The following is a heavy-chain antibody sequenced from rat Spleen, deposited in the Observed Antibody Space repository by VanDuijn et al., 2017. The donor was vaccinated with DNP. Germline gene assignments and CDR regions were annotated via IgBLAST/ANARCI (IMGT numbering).Heavy chain of an antibody. V-gene: IGHV5-31*01. CDR1: GFTFNNYW. CDR2: ITSTGGTS. D-gene: IGHD1-2*01. J-gene: IGHJ3*01. Sequence: EVQLVESGGGLVQPGRSLKLSCVASGFTFNNYWMTWIRQAPGKGLEWVASITSTGGTSYYPDSVKGRFTISRDNAKSTLYLQMNSLGSEDTANYYCTTANSYGFAYWGQGTLVTVSS. CDR3: TTANSYGFAY.